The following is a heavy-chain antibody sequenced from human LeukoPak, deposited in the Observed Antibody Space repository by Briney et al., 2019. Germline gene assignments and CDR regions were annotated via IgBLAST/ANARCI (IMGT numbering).Heavy chain of an antibody. Sequence: QSGGSLRLSCAASGFTFSSYEMNWVRQAPGKGLEWVSYISSSGSTRYYADSVKGRFTISRDNSKNTLYLQMNSLRAEDTAVYYCARVYSSGWPYWGQGTLVTVSS. J-gene: IGHJ4*02. CDR1: GFTFSSYE. CDR3: ARVYSSGWPY. V-gene: IGHV3-48*03. CDR2: ISSSGSTR. D-gene: IGHD6-19*01.